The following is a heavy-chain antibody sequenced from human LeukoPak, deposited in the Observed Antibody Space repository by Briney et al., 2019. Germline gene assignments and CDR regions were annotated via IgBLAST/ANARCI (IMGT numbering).Heavy chain of an antibody. CDR2: IGGTGRT. Sequence: QPGGSLRLSCAASGFSFSSSAMSWVRQAPGKGLEWVSAIGGTGRTYYADPVKGRFTISRDNSKNTVFLQMNSLRAEDTAIFYCAKDMTTRGAFDIWGQGTMVTVSS. V-gene: IGHV3-23*01. D-gene: IGHD1-1*01. J-gene: IGHJ3*02. CDR3: AKDMTTRGAFDI. CDR1: GFSFSSSA.